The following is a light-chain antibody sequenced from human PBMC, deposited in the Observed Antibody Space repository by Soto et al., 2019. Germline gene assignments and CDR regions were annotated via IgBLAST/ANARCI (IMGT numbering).Light chain of an antibody. Sequence: QSVLSQPPSASGTPGQTVTVSCSGTYSNIGINDVHWYRQLSGTAPQILIYDTSQRATGVPDRFSGCRSGTSASLVISGRQTEDEADYHCAAWDDSLNGPAFGGGTKVTVL. CDR1: YSNIGIND. CDR2: DTS. J-gene: IGLJ2*01. V-gene: IGLV1-44*01. CDR3: AAWDDSLNGPA.